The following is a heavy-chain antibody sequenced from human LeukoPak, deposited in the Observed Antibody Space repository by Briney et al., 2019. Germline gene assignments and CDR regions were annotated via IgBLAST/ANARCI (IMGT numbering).Heavy chain of an antibody. CDR1: GFTFSTYS. D-gene: IGHD1-26*01. CDR3: ARALRGVGASYYYGMDV. CDR2: ISSGSTSI. Sequence: GGSLRFSCAASGFTFSTYSMNWVRQAPGKGLEWVSYISSGSTSIYYADSVKGRFTISRDNAKNSLYLQMSSLRDEDTAVYYCARALRGVGASYYYGMDVWGQGTTVTVSS. V-gene: IGHV3-48*02. J-gene: IGHJ6*02.